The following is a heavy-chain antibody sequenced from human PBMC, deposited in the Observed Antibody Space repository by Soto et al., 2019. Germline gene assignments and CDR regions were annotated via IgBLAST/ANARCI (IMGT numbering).Heavy chain of an antibody. D-gene: IGHD6-6*01. V-gene: IGHV4-61*01. J-gene: IGHJ5*02. CDR3: ARVYSSSGGGWFDP. Sequence: SETVSLTCTFSCGSVISGSYYWSWIRQPPGKGLEWIGYIYYSGSTNYNPSLKSRVTISVDTSKNQFSLKLSSVTAADTAVYYCARVYSSSGGGWFDPWGQGTLVTVSS. CDR2: IYYSGST. CDR1: CGSVISGSYY.